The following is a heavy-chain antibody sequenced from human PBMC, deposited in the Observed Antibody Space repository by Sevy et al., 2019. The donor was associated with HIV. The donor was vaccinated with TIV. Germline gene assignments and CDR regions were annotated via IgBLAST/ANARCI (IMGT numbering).Heavy chain of an antibody. D-gene: IGHD2-2*02. V-gene: IGHV3-23*01. Sequence: GGSLRLSCAASGFTFSSYAMSWVRQAPGKGLEWVSAISHSGDGTYYADSVKGRFTISRDNSKNTLYLEMYSLRAEDTAVYYCAKGTLVVPTVIYYYYGMSVWGQGTTVTVSS. J-gene: IGHJ6*02. CDR1: GFTFSSYA. CDR2: ISHSGDGT. CDR3: AKGTLVVPTVIYYYYGMSV.